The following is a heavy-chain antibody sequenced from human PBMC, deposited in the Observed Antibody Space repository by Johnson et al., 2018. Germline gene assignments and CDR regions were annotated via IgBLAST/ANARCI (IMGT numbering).Heavy chain of an antibody. D-gene: IGHD3-3*01. V-gene: IGHV1-8*01. Sequence: QFQLVQSGAEVKKPGASVKVSCKASGYTFTSYDINWVRQATGQGLEWMGWMNPNSGNTGYAQKFQGRVTMTRNTSISTAYMELSSLRSEETAVYYCARATGYYDFWSGYFYYYYGMDVWGQGTTVTVSS. CDR3: ARATGYYDFWSGYFYYYYGMDV. J-gene: IGHJ6*02. CDR1: GYTFTSYD. CDR2: MNPNSGNT.